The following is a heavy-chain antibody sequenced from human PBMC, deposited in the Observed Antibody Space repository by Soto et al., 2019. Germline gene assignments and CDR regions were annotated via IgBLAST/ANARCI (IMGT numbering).Heavy chain of an antibody. J-gene: IGHJ6*02. CDR1: GGSISSYY. CDR2: IYTSGST. D-gene: IGHD3-9*01. V-gene: IGHV4-4*07. CDR3: VTLRGLDPYYGMDV. Sequence: PSETLSLTCTVSGGSISSYYWSWIRQPAGKGLEWIGRIYTSGSTNYNPSLKSRVTMSVDTSKNQFSLKLSSVTAADTAVYYCVTLRGLDPYYGMDVWGQGTTVTVSS.